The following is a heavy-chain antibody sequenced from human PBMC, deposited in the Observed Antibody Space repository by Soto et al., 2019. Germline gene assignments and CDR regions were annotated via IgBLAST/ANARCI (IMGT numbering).Heavy chain of an antibody. Sequence: ASVKVSCKASGYTFTSYGISWVRQAPGQGLEWMGWISAYNGNTNYAQKLQGRVTMTTDTSTSTAYMELRSLRSDDTAVYYCARDSLGSSWYDFDYWGQGTLVTVSS. V-gene: IGHV1-18*01. D-gene: IGHD6-13*01. CDR2: ISAYNGNT. CDR1: GYTFTSYG. J-gene: IGHJ4*02. CDR3: ARDSLGSSWYDFDY.